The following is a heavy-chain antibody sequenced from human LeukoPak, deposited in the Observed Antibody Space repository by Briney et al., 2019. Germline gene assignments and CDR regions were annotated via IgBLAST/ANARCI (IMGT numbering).Heavy chain of an antibody. J-gene: IGHJ3*02. V-gene: IGHV3-23*01. D-gene: IGHD3-10*01. Sequence: GGSLRLSCAASGFTFSSYGMHWVRQAPGKGLEWVSAISGSGGSTYYADSVKGRFTISRDKSKNTLYLQMNSLRAEDTAVYYCAKDSRGGYYYGSGGYYNPASGAFDIWGQGTMVTVSS. CDR2: ISGSGGST. CDR3: AKDSRGGYYYGSGGYYNPASGAFDI. CDR1: GFTFSSYG.